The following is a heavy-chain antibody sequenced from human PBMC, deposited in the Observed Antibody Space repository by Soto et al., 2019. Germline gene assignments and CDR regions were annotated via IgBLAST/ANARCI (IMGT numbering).Heavy chain of an antibody. CDR3: ARDQSSGRNHYYYGMDV. CDR1: GYTFTSYG. D-gene: IGHD6-19*01. Sequence: QVPLVQSGAEVKKPGASVKVSCKASGYTFTSYGISWVRQAPGQGLEWMGWISAYNGNTNYAQKLQGRVTMTTDTSTSTAYMELRSLRSDDTAVYYCARDQSSGRNHYYYGMDVWGQGTTVTVSS. V-gene: IGHV1-18*01. J-gene: IGHJ6*02. CDR2: ISAYNGNT.